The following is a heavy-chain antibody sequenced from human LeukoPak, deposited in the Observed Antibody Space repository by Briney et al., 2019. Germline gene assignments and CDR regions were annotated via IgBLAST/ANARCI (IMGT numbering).Heavy chain of an antibody. Sequence: GGSLRLSCAASGFTFSSYSMNWVRQAPGKGLEWVSYISSSSSTIYYADSVKGRFTISRDNAKNSLYLQMNSLRAEDTAVYYCARDRTLKIYSSGWPNWFDPWGQGTLVTVSS. D-gene: IGHD6-19*01. V-gene: IGHV3-48*04. CDR2: ISSSSSTI. CDR3: ARDRTLKIYSSGWPNWFDP. CDR1: GFTFSSYS. J-gene: IGHJ5*02.